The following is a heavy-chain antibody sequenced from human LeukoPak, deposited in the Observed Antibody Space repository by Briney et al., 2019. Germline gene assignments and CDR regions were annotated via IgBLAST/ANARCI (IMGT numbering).Heavy chain of an antibody. J-gene: IGHJ4*02. D-gene: IGHD6-13*01. V-gene: IGHV1-2*02. CDR3: ARGSLLSSSSWTPPTPD. CDR1: GYTFSDYY. Sequence: ASVKVSCKASGYTFSDYYMHWMRQAPGQGLEWMGWINPSSGGTNYAQKFQGRVTMTRDTSITTAYMELSRLRSDDTAVYYCARGSLLSSSSWTPPTPDWGQGTLVTVSS. CDR2: INPSSGGT.